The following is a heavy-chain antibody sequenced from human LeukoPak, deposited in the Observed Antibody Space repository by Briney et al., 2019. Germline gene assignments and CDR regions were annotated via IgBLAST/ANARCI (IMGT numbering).Heavy chain of an antibody. D-gene: IGHD6-13*01. CDR2: ISSSHNYI. V-gene: IGHV3-21*01. Sequence: GGSLRLSCAASGFTFSFYSMNWVRQAPGKGLEWVSSISSSHNYIYYADSVKGRFTISRDNAKNSLYLQMNSLRAEDTAVYYCAREGIGYSSSWYDYWGQGTLVTVSS. CDR3: AREGIGYSSSWYDY. J-gene: IGHJ4*02. CDR1: GFTFSFYS.